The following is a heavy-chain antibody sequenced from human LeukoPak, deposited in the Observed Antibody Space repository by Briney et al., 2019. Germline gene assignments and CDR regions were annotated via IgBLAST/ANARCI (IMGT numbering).Heavy chain of an antibody. D-gene: IGHD1-26*01. CDR1: GYTFTDYS. Sequence: GASVKVSCKASGYTFTDYSIHWVRQAPGQGLEWMGWVAPKNGDTSYTQKLQGRVTMTRDTSISTAHMELSRLTSDDTAVYYCAREIVHSGGDCWGQGTLVIVSS. CDR2: VAPKNGDT. J-gene: IGHJ4*02. V-gene: IGHV1-2*02. CDR3: AREIVHSGGDC.